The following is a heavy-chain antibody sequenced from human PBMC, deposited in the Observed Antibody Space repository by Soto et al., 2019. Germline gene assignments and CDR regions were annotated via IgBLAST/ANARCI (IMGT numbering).Heavy chain of an antibody. D-gene: IGHD6-19*01. V-gene: IGHV1-2*04. CDR2: INPNSGGT. Sequence: ASVKVSCKASGYTFTGYYMHWVRQAPGQGLEWMGWINPNSGGTNYAQKFQGWVTMTRDTSISTAYMELSRLRSDDTAVYYCARYSSGWSGSAFDIWGQGTMVTVSS. CDR1: GYTFTGYY. J-gene: IGHJ3*02. CDR3: ARYSSGWSGSAFDI.